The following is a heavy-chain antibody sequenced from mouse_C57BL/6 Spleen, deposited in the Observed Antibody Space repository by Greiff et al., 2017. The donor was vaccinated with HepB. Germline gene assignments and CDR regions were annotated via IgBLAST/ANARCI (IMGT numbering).Heavy chain of an antibody. Sequence: EVKLVESGGGLVQPGGSLSLSCAASGFTFTDYYMSWVRQPPGKALEWLGFIRNKANGYTTEYSASVKGRFTISRDNSQSILYLQMNALRAEDSATYYCARYRGVTTSSFDYWGQGTTLTVSS. CDR1: GFTFTDYY. D-gene: IGHD2-2*01. CDR3: ARYRGVTTSSFDY. J-gene: IGHJ2*01. V-gene: IGHV7-3*01. CDR2: IRNKANGYTT.